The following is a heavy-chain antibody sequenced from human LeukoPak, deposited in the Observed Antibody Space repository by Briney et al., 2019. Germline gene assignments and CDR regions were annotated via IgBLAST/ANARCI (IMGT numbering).Heavy chain of an antibody. Sequence: SETLSLTCTVSGGSISSGSYYWSWIRQPAGKGLEWIGRIYTSGSTNYNPSLKSRVTISVDTSKNQFSLKLSSVTAADTAVYYCAGGYCSGGSCFATRVWGQGTLVTVSS. V-gene: IGHV4-61*02. D-gene: IGHD2-15*01. CDR3: AGGYCSGGSCFATRV. J-gene: IGHJ4*02. CDR1: GGSISSGSYY. CDR2: IYTSGST.